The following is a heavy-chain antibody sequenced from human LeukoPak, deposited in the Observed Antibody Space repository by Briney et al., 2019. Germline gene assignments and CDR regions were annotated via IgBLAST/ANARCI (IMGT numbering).Heavy chain of an antibody. CDR3: AKAPTPYYYDSSGYYYFDY. CDR2: ISGSGGST. Sequence: GGSLRPSCAASGFTFSNYAMSWVRQAPGKGLEWVSAISGSGGSTYYADSVKGRFTISRDNSKNTLYLQMNSLRAEDTAVYYCAKAPTPYYYDSSGYYYFDYWGQGTLVTVSS. CDR1: GFTFSNYA. D-gene: IGHD3-22*01. V-gene: IGHV3-23*01. J-gene: IGHJ4*02.